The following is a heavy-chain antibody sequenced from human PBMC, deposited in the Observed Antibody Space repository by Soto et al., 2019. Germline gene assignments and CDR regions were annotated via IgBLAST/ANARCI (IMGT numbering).Heavy chain of an antibody. CDR3: ARVGSPNDH. CDR1: GYTFTSIG. V-gene: IGHV1-18*01. CDR2: ISAYNGNT. J-gene: IGHJ4*02. Sequence: ASVKVTSKASGYTFTSIGIRWLRQDPGQGLEWMGWISAYNGNTNYAQNFQGRVTMTTDTSTSTAYMELRSLRSDDTAVYYCARVGSPNDHWGQGTLVTASS. D-gene: IGHD3-16*01.